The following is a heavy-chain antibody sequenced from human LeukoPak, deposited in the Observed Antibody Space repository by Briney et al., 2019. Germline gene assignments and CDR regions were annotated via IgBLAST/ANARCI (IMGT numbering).Heavy chain of an antibody. D-gene: IGHD6-13*01. V-gene: IGHV3-23*01. CDR3: AKDGPGIAAAGTRGGYFDY. CDR2: ISGSGGST. J-gene: IGHJ4*02. CDR1: GFTFSSYA. Sequence: PGGSLRLSCAASGFTFSSYAMSWVRQAPGKGLEWVSDISGSGGSTYYADSVKGRFTISRDNSKNTLYLQMNSLRAEDTAVYYCAKDGPGIAAAGTRGGYFDYWGQGTLVTVSS.